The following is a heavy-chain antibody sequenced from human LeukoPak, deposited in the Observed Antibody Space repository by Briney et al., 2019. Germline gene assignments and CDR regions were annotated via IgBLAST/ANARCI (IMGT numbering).Heavy chain of an antibody. J-gene: IGHJ3*02. Sequence: PGGSLRLSCAASGFTFSSYAMHWVRQAPGKGLEWVAVISYDGSNKYYADSVKGRFTISRDNSKNTLYLQMNSLRAEDTAVYYCASQIIVVVVAATPHAFDIWGQGTMVTVSS. D-gene: IGHD2-15*01. CDR1: GFTFSSYA. V-gene: IGHV3-30-3*01. CDR2: ISYDGSNK. CDR3: ASQIIVVVVAATPHAFDI.